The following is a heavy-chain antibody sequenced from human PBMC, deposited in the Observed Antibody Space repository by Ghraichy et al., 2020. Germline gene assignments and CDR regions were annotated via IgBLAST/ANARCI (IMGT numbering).Heavy chain of an antibody. J-gene: IGHJ6*03. D-gene: IGHD6-19*01. CDR3: VKEHSSGWPSMDV. CDR1: GFKFDDYS. CDR2: FDKKGGGT. Sequence: GGSLRLSCAASGFKFDDYSMHWVRQAPGKGLEWISVFDKKGGGTFYVDFVKGRFTISRDNSKNSLYLQMNSLRVEDTALYYCVKEHSSGWPSMDVWGKGTTVTVSS. V-gene: IGHV3-43*01.